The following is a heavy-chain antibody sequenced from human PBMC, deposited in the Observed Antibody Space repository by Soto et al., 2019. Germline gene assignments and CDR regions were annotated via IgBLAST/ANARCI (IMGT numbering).Heavy chain of an antibody. CDR3: AREVYYYDSSGYYFFDY. J-gene: IGHJ4*02. CDR2: IYTSGST. V-gene: IGHV4-4*07. Sequence: SETLSLTCAVSGYSISSGYYWSWIRQPAGKGLERIGRIYTSGSTNYNPSLKSRVTMSVDTSKNQFSLKLSSVTAADTAVYYCAREVYYYDSSGYYFFDYWGQGTLVTVSS. D-gene: IGHD3-22*01. CDR1: GYSISSGYY.